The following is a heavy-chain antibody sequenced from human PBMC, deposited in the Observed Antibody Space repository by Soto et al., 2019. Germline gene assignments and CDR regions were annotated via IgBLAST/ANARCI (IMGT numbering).Heavy chain of an antibody. D-gene: IGHD2-15*01. Sequence: GGSLRLSCAASGFTFSSYAMSWVRQAPGKGLEWVSAISSSGGSTYYADSVKGRFTISRDNSKNTLYLQMNSLRAEDTAVYYCAKDRDCSTGSCYYNYWGQGTLVTVSS. J-gene: IGHJ4*02. CDR3: AKDRDCSTGSCYYNY. CDR1: GFTFSSYA. CDR2: ISSSGGST. V-gene: IGHV3-23*01.